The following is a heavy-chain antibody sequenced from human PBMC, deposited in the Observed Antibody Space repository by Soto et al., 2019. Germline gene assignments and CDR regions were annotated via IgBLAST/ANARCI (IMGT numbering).Heavy chain of an antibody. CDR2: VSAYNGNT. Sequence: ASVKVSCKASGYSFTRYYINWVRQAPGQGLEWMGWVSAYNGNTHYEQKLQGRVTISVDTSKNQFSLKLSSVTAADTAVYYCARAAPRYCSGGSCYSGRDYWGQGTLVTVSS. J-gene: IGHJ4*02. CDR1: GYSFTRYY. V-gene: IGHV1-18*01. CDR3: ARAAPRYCSGGSCYSGRDY. D-gene: IGHD2-15*01.